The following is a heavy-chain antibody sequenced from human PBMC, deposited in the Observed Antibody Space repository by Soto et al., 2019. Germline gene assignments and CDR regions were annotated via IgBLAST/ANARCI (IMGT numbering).Heavy chain of an antibody. Sequence: QVQLVQSGAEVKKPGSSVKVSCKASGGTFNNYTISWVRQAPAQGLEWITTIIPILGIANYAQKFQGRVTITADKTTSTAYMELSSLRSEDTAVYYCAREIGYCSGGSCYSSYAFDIWGHGTVVTVSS. CDR2: IIPILGIA. D-gene: IGHD2-15*01. CDR1: GGTFNNYT. CDR3: AREIGYCSGGSCYSSYAFDI. V-gene: IGHV1-69*02. J-gene: IGHJ3*02.